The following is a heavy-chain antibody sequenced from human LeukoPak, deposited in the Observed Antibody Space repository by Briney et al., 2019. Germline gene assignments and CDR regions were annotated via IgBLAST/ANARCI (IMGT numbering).Heavy chain of an antibody. D-gene: IGHD3-10*01. V-gene: IGHV1-18*04. CDR3: AREAHLLWFGEWACDY. J-gene: IGHJ4*02. Sequence: GASVKVSCKASGYTFTSYGISWVRQAPGQGLEWMGWISAYNGNTNYAQKLQGRVTTTTDTSTSTAYMELRSLRSDDTAVYYCAREAHLLWFGEWACDYWGQGTLVTVSS. CDR1: GYTFTSYG. CDR2: ISAYNGNT.